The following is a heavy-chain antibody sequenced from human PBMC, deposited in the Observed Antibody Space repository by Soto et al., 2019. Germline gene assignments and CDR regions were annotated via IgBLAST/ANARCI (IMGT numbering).Heavy chain of an antibody. CDR3: ANPFPHSSGWGWGSNWFGL. CDR1: GFTFSSYA. D-gene: IGHD6-19*01. CDR2: ISGSGGST. J-gene: IGHJ5*02. Sequence: EVQLLESGGGLVQPGGSLRLSCAASGFTFSSYAMSWVRQAPGKGLEWVSAISGSGGSTYYADSVKGRFTISRDNSKNTLYLQMNSLRGEDTAVYYCANPFPHSSGWGWGSNWFGLWGQGTLVTVCS. V-gene: IGHV3-23*01.